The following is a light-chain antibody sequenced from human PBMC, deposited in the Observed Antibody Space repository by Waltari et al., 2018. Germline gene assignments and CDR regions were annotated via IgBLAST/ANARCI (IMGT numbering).Light chain of an antibody. J-gene: IGLJ2*01. CDR2: EVN. V-gene: IGLV2-23*02. Sequence: QSALTQPASVSGSPGQSLTISCTGTSSDVGFYNLVSWYQQHPGKAPKPIIFEVNKRPSGISNRFSASKSGNTASLTISALQAEDEADYYCCSYAGSNTFVLFGGGTTLTVL. CDR3: CSYAGSNTFVL. CDR1: SSDVGFYNL.